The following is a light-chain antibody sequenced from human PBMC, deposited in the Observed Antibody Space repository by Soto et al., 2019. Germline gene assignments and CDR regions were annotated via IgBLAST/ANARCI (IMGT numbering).Light chain of an antibody. Sequence: DIQMTQSPSSLSASVGDRVTITCRASQSISSFLNWYQQKPGEAPKLLIYAATSLHSGVPSRFSGSGSATDFTLTISSLQPGDFATYYCQQTYTTPRTFGQGTTVEI. V-gene: IGKV1-39*01. CDR1: QSISSF. J-gene: IGKJ1*01. CDR3: QQTYTTPRT. CDR2: AAT.